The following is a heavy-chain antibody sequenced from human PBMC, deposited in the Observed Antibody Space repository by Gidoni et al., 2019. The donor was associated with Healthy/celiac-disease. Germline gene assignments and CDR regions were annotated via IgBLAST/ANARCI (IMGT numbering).Heavy chain of an antibody. D-gene: IGHD5-12*01. CDR1: GGYISSYY. Sequence: QVQLQESGPGLVKPSETLSLTCTVPGGYISSYYWSWIRQPPGKGLEWIGYIYYSGSTNYNPSLKSRVTISVDTSKNQFSLKLSSVTAADTAVYYCARGYSGYDHFDYWGQGTLVTVSS. CDR2: IYYSGST. CDR3: ARGYSGYDHFDY. J-gene: IGHJ4*02. V-gene: IGHV4-59*01.